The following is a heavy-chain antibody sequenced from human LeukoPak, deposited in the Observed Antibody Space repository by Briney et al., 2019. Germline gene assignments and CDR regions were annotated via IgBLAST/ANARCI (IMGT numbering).Heavy chain of an antibody. Sequence: ASVKVSCKASGYXFTSYGISWVRQAPGQGLEWMGWISAYNGNTNYAQKLQGRVTMTTDTSTSTAYMELRSLRSDDTAVYYCARDGGSVYDILTGYYSHYFDYWGQGTLVTVPS. D-gene: IGHD3-9*01. V-gene: IGHV1-18*01. CDR1: GYXFTSYG. CDR3: ARDGGSVYDILTGYYSHYFDY. CDR2: ISAYNGNT. J-gene: IGHJ4*02.